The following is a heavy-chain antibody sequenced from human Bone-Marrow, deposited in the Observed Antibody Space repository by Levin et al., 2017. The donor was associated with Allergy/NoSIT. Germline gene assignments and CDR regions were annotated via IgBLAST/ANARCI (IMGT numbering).Heavy chain of an antibody. J-gene: IGHJ4*02. D-gene: IGHD6-19*01. Sequence: SCAASGFTFSSYEMNWVRQAPGKGLEWVSYISSSGSTIYYADSVKGRFTISRDNAKNSLYLQMNSLRAEDTAVYYCASLGGWYGNDYWGQGTLVTVSS. CDR1: GFTFSSYE. V-gene: IGHV3-48*03. CDR2: ISSSGSTI. CDR3: ASLGGWYGNDY.